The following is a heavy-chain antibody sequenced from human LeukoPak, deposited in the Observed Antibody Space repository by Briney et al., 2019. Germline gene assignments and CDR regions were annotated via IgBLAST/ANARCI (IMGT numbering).Heavy chain of an antibody. J-gene: IGHJ4*02. CDR3: ARDRRWTATTVTYFDY. CDR1: GFTFSSYD. D-gene: IGHD4-17*01. V-gene: IGHV3-13*01. Sequence: GGSLRLSCAASGFTFSSYDMHWVRQPTGKSLEWVSGIGTAGDTYYVGSVKGRFTISRENAKISLYLQMKSLRAGDTAVYYCARDRRWTATTVTYFDYWGQGTLVTVSS. CDR2: IGTAGDT.